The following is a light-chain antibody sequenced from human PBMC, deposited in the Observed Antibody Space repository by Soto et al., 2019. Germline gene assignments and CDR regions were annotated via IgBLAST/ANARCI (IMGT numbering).Light chain of an antibody. CDR3: CSYAGSYTFVV. V-gene: IGLV2-23*03. CDR2: EGS. CDR1: SSDVGSYNL. J-gene: IGLJ3*02. Sequence: QYALTQPASVSGSPGQSITISCTGTSSDVGSYNLVSWYQQHPGKAPKLMIYEGSKRPSGVSNRFSGSKSGNTASLTISGLQAEDEADYYCCSYAGSYTFVVFGGGTKLTVL.